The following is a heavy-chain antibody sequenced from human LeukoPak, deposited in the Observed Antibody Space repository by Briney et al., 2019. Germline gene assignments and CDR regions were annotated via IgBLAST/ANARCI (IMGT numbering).Heavy chain of an antibody. V-gene: IGHV3-23*01. D-gene: IGHD3-16*02. J-gene: IGHJ4*02. Sequence: PGGSLRLSCAASGFTFSSYAMSWVRQAPGKGMEWVSAISGSGGATYYADAVKGRFTIFRDNSKNTLYLQTNSLRGDDTAVYYCATSESLRLGELSPIDYWGQGTLVTVSS. CDR2: ISGSGGAT. CDR1: GFTFSSYA. CDR3: ATSESLRLGELSPIDY.